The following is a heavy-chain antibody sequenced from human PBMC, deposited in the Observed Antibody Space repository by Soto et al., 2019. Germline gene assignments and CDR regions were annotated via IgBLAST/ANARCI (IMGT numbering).Heavy chain of an antibody. V-gene: IGHV4-39*01. J-gene: IGHJ4*02. D-gene: IGHD6-6*01. CDR1: GDSLTSSSYY. CDR2: IYYDGNT. Sequence: PSETLSLTCTVSGDSLTSSSYYWGWIRQPPGEGLECIGNIYYDGNTYYNPSLKSRVTISLDTSKNQFSLRLNSVTAADTAVYYCARSTIAPRLFMYPFDSWGQGTLVTVSS. CDR3: ARSTIAPRLFMYPFDS.